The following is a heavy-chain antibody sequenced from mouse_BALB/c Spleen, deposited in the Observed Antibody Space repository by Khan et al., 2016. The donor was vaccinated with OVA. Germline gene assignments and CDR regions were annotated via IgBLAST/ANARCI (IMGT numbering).Heavy chain of an antibody. Sequence: EVQLQESGPGLVKPSQSLSLTCTVTGYSITSDYAWNWIRQFPGNKLEWMGYISSSGSTNYNQAFKSRTTITRDTSKNQFFLQLNSVTTEDTATYYCASYGSRYSYAMDYWGQGTSVTVSS. V-gene: IGHV3-2*02. CDR3: ASYGSRYSYAMDY. CDR1: GYSITSDYA. J-gene: IGHJ4*01. CDR2: ISSSGST. D-gene: IGHD2-2*01.